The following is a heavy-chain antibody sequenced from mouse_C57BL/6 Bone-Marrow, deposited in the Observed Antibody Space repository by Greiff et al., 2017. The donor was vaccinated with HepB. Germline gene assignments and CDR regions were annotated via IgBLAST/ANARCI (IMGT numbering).Heavy chain of an antibody. J-gene: IGHJ4*01. CDR2: ISYDGSN. CDR3: ARGFGYLGAMDY. V-gene: IGHV3-6*01. Sequence: EVKLEESGPGLVKPSQSLSLTCSVTGYSITSGYYWNWIRQFPGNKLEWMGYISYDGSNNYNPSLKNRISLTRDTSKNQFFLKLNSVTTEDTATYYCARGFGYLGAMDYWGQGTSVTVSS. CDR1: GYSITSGYY. D-gene: IGHD2-3*01.